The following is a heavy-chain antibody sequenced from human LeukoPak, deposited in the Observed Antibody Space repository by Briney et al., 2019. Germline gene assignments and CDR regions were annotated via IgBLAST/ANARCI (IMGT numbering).Heavy chain of an antibody. CDR1: GFASSDSN. CDR3: ATLRGDYFDD. Sequence: PGRSLRLSSAAPGFASSDSNMSWIRQVRRQGLRWLSVVSTRVNSIHYADSLRGRFSISRDNTKNSLFLQMDNLSAEDTAVYYCATLRGDYFDDWGKGTLVTVSS. J-gene: IGHJ4*02. V-gene: IGHV3-11*04. D-gene: IGHD4-17*01. CDR2: VSTRVNSI.